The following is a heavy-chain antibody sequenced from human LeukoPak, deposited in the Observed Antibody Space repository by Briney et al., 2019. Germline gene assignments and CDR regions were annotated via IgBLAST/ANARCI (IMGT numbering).Heavy chain of an antibody. D-gene: IGHD6-19*01. CDR3: VRFYSGASGWMSDVFDI. CDR1: GDSVSSNNAA. J-gene: IGHJ3*02. Sequence: SQTLSLTCAISGDSVSSNNAAWNWIRQSPSRGFEWLGRTYYRSKWYNDYAVSVKSRITINPDTSKNQFSLQLNSVTPEDTAVYYCVRFYSGASGWMSDVFDIWGQGTMVTVSS. V-gene: IGHV6-1*01. CDR2: TYYRSKWYN.